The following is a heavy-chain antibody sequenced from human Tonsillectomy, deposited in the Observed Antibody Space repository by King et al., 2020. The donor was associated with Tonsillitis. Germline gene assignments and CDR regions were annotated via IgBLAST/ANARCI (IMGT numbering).Heavy chain of an antibody. D-gene: IGHD4-17*01. J-gene: IGHJ4*02. V-gene: IGHV3-23*04. CDR3: AKDGHGDYAYYFDY. CDR1: GFTFSDYA. Sequence: VQLVESGGGLVQPGGSLRLSCAASGFTFSDYAMTWVRQAPGKGLEWVSTISGSGLTTYYADSVKGRFTISRDNSKNTMYLQMNSLRAEDTAVYFCAKDGHGDYAYYFDYWGQGTLVIVSS. CDR2: ISGSGLTT.